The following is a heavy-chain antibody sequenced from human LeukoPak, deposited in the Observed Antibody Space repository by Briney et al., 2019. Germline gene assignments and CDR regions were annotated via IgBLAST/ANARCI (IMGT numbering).Heavy chain of an antibody. D-gene: IGHD3-3*01. V-gene: IGHV4-39*01. CDR2: IYYSGST. CDR1: GGSISSSSYY. Sequence: SETLSLTCTVSGGSISSSSYYWGWIRQPPGKGLEWIGSIYYSGSTYYNPSLKSRVTISVDTSKNQFSLKLSSVTAADTAVYYCARAFRFGVVIIPFDYWGQGTLVTVSS. CDR3: ARAFRFGVVIIPFDY. J-gene: IGHJ4*02.